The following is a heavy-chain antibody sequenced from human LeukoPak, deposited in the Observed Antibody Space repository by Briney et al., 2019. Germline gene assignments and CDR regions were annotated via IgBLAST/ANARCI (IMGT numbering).Heavy chain of an antibody. CDR2: INHSGTT. J-gene: IGHJ6*02. D-gene: IGHD4-17*01. Sequence: SETLSFTCAVYGGCFSGYYWSWLRQPPGMGLEGIGEINHSGTTHYYTSLKSRVTISVDASKNQFSLKLSSVTAADTAVYYCARGAIHDYGDYSGYYGMDVWGQGTTVTVSS. CDR1: GGCFSGYY. CDR3: ARGAIHDYGDYSGYYGMDV. V-gene: IGHV4-34*01.